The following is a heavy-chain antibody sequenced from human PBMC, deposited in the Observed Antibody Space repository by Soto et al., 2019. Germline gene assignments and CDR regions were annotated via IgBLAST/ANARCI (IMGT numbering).Heavy chain of an antibody. CDR2: IYYSGST. D-gene: IGHD2-15*01. J-gene: IGHJ4*02. Sequence: QVQLQESGPGLVKPSQTLSLTCTVSGGSISSGGYYWSWIRQHPGKGLEWIGYIYYSGSTYYNPSLKSRVTXSXYXXKNQFSLKLSSVTAADTAVYYCPTYCSGGSCYLDYWGQGTLVTVSS. CDR3: PTYCSGGSCYLDY. V-gene: IGHV4-31*03. CDR1: GGSISSGGYY.